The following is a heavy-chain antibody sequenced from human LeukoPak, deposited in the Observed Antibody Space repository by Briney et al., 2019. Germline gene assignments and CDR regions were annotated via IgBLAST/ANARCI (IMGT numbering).Heavy chain of an antibody. CDR1: GFTFSSYE. CDR2: ISGSGNTI. CDR3: ARELTPYYYMDV. J-gene: IGHJ6*03. Sequence: PGGSLRLSCAASGFTFSSYEMNWVRQAPGKGLEWVSYISGSGNTIYYADSVKGRFTISRDNAENSLYLQMKSLRAEDTAVYYCARELTPYYYMDVWGKGTTVTISS. D-gene: IGHD2-15*01. V-gene: IGHV3-48*03.